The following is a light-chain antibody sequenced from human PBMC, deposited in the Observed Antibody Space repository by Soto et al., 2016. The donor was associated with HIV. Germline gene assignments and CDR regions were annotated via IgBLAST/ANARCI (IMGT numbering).Light chain of an antibody. Sequence: SYELTQPPSLSVSSGQTATIACSADKLGDKYVSWYQQKPGQSPILVISQDTKRPSGIPERFSGSNSGNTATLTISGTQAMDEADYYCQAWDSSTPWVFGGGTKLTVL. J-gene: IGLJ3*02. CDR2: QDT. CDR3: QAWDSSTPWV. CDR1: KLGDKY. V-gene: IGLV3-1*01.